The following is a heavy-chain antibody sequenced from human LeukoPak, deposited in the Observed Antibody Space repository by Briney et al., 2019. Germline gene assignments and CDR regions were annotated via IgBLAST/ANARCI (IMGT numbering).Heavy chain of an antibody. V-gene: IGHV3-23*01. CDR2: ISGSGGST. CDR1: RFTFSSYA. Sequence: GGSLRLSCAASRFTFSSYAMSWVRQAPGKGLEWVSAISGSGGSTYYADSVKGRFIISRDNSKNTLYLQMNSLRAEDTAVYYCARGEIAARYYYYYYMDVWGKGTTVTVSS. D-gene: IGHD6-6*01. J-gene: IGHJ6*03. CDR3: ARGEIAARYYYYYYMDV.